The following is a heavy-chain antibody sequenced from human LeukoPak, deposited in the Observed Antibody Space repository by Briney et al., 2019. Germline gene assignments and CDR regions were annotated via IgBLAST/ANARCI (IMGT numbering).Heavy chain of an antibody. CDR3: ARDGTAAGLYFDL. CDR2: IRKDGSEK. V-gene: IGHV3-7*01. D-gene: IGHD6-13*01. Sequence: TGGSLRLSCAVSGFTFTDYWMNWVRQAPGKGPEWVASIRKDGSEKTYVDSVKGRFTISRDNTKNSLSLQLNGLRAEDTAVYYCARDGTAAGLYFDLWGQGTLVTVSS. J-gene: IGHJ4*01. CDR1: GFTFTDYW.